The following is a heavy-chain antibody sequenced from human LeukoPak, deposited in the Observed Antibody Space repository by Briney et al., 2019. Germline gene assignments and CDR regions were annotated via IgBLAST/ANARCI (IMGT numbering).Heavy chain of an antibody. CDR3: ARDPGLDY. J-gene: IGHJ4*02. CDR1: GFTFSSYG. V-gene: IGHV3-30*03. Sequence: PGRSLRLSCAASGFTFSSYGMHWVRQAPGKGLEWVAVISYDGSNKYYADSVKGRFTISRDNSKNTLYLQMNSLRAEDTAVYYCARDPGLDYWGQGTLVTVSS. CDR2: ISYDGSNK.